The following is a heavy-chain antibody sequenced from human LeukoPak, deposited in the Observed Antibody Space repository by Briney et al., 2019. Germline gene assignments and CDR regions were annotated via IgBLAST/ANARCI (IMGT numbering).Heavy chain of an antibody. Sequence: ASVKVSCKASGYTFTSYYMHWVRQAPGQGLEWMGIINPSGGSTSYAQKFQGRVTMTRDTSTSTVYMELSSLRSEDTAVYYCARRDYDILTGNDAFDIWGQGTMVTVSS. V-gene: IGHV1-46*01. CDR3: ARRDYDILTGNDAFDI. CDR2: INPSGGST. J-gene: IGHJ3*02. D-gene: IGHD3-9*01. CDR1: GYTFTSYY.